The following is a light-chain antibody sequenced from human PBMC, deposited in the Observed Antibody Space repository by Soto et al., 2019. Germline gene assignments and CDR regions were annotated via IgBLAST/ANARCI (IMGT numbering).Light chain of an antibody. CDR1: NRDVGSYNL. J-gene: IGLJ3*02. CDR2: EVR. Sequence: QSVLTQPASVSVSPGQSITIACTGTNRDVGSYNLVSWYQQRPGEAPKLIISEVRNRPSGISYRFTGSKSGNTASLTISGLQAEDEADYYCSSYTTTSTLVFGGGTKLTV. V-gene: IGLV2-14*01. CDR3: SSYTTTSTLV.